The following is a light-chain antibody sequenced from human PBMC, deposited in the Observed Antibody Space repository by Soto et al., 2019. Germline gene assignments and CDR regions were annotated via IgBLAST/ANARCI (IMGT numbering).Light chain of an antibody. Sequence: DIQMTQSPSTLSASVGDRVTITCRASQSISSWLAWYQQKPGKAPKLLIYKACSLESGVPSRFSGSGSGTEFTLTISSLQPDDFATYYCQQYNSLWTFGQGTKVDIK. V-gene: IGKV1-5*03. J-gene: IGKJ1*01. CDR1: QSISSW. CDR3: QQYNSLWT. CDR2: KAC.